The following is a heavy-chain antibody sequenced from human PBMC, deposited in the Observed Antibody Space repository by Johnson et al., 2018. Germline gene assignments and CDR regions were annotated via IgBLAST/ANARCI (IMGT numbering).Heavy chain of an antibody. CDR1: GFTFSSYN. CDR3: ARGGLLWFGELLFGAFDI. Sequence: VQLVQSGGGLVQPGGSLRLSCAASGFTFSSYNMNWVRQAPGKGLEWVSYISSSSGNIYYAASVMGRFTISRDNAKNSLYHQMKSLRAEDTAVYYCARGGLLWFGELLFGAFDIWGQGTMVTVSS. V-gene: IGHV3-48*01. D-gene: IGHD3-10*01. CDR2: ISSSSGNI. J-gene: IGHJ3*02.